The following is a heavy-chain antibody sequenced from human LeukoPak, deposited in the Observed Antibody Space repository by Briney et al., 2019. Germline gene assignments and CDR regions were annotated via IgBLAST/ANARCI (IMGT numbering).Heavy chain of an antibody. V-gene: IGHV5-51*01. Sequence: GEALQISCNGSGYSFTSYWIGWGRQMPGKGVEWMGIIYPGDSDTRYSPSFQGQVTISADKSISTAYLQWSSLKASDTAMYYCAREGGPLTYYYDSSGYPFDYWGQGTLVTVSS. CDR1: GYSFTSYW. CDR3: AREGGPLTYYYDSSGYPFDY. D-gene: IGHD3-22*01. CDR2: IYPGDSDT. J-gene: IGHJ4*02.